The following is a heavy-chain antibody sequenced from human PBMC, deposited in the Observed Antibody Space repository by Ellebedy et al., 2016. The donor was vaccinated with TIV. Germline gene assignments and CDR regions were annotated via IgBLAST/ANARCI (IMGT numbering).Heavy chain of an antibody. CDR3: ARDKANRYLDH. D-gene: IGHD1-14*01. V-gene: IGHV3-33*01. Sequence: GESLKISCAASGIPFSSSGMHWVRQAPGKGLEWVAMIWFDGSNQYYADSVKGRSTISRDNSQNTVGLHMSSLRSEDTAVYYCARDKANRYLDHWGQGTLVTVSS. J-gene: IGHJ4*02. CDR2: IWFDGSNQ. CDR1: GIPFSSSG.